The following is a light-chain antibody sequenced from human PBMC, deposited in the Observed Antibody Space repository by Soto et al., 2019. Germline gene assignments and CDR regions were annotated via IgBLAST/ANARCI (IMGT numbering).Light chain of an antibody. CDR2: GAS. Sequence: EIVMTQSPATLSVSPGERATLSCRASQSVSSNLAWYQQKPGQAPRLLIYGASTRATGIPARFSGSGSGTEVTLTSSSIHSEDFAVYSCQQYNNWPPWLTFGGGTKVEIK. V-gene: IGKV3-15*01. CDR1: QSVSSN. J-gene: IGKJ4*01. CDR3: QQYNNWPPWLT.